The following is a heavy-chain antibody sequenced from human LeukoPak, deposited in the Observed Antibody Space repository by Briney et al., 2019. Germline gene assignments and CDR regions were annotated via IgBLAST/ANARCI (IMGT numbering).Heavy chain of an antibody. CDR3: AREVEARTWGVCNY. J-gene: IGHJ4*02. CDR2: INPNSGGT. D-gene: IGHD2-8*01. Sequence: ASVKVSCKTSGYTFTGYYMHWVRQAPGQGLEWMGRINPNSGGTNYAQKFQGRVTVTSDTSISTAYMELNNLRSDDADVYYCAREVEARTWGVCNYWGQGTLVTVSS. CDR1: GYTFTGYY. V-gene: IGHV1-2*05.